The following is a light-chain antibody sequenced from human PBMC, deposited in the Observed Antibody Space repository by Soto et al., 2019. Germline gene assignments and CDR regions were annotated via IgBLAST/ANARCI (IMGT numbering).Light chain of an antibody. V-gene: IGLV2-14*01. Sequence: QSALTQPASVSGSPGQSITISCTGTSSDVGGYDYVSWYQQHPGKAPKLLIFDVSNRPSGLSNRFSGSKSGNTASLTISGLQAEDEADYYCSSYTDSSPVLFGGGTQLTVL. J-gene: IGLJ2*01. CDR3: SSYTDSSPVL. CDR2: DVS. CDR1: SSDVGGYDY.